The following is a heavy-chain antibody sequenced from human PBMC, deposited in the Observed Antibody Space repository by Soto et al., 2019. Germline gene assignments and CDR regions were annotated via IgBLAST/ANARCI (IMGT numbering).Heavy chain of an antibody. J-gene: IGHJ3*02. V-gene: IGHV3-30*18. D-gene: IGHD2-8*01. CDR1: GFTLSNFG. CDR2: ISSDGSGK. Sequence: QVQLVESGGGVVQPGGSLRLSCGASGFTLSNFGVHWVRQAPGTVPEWVGAISSDGSGKSYGDSVRGRFTVSRDNSLTSVFLKLNRLRSDGTGVYYCVKVHVGVIHSQFDIWGQGTMVTVSS. CDR3: VKVHVGVIHSQFDI.